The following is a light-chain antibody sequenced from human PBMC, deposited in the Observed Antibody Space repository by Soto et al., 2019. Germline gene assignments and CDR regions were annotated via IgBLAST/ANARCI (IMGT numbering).Light chain of an antibody. V-gene: IGLV2-8*01. CDR3: SSYAASHIFYFV. J-gene: IGLJ3*02. CDR2: EVT. CDR1: SSDVGGYNY. Sequence: QSALTQHPSASGSPGQSVTISCTGTSSDVGGYNYVSWYQQYPGRAPKLMIYEVTKRPSGVPDRFSGSKSGNTASLTVSELQAEDEADYYCSSYAASHIFYFVFGGGTKVTVL.